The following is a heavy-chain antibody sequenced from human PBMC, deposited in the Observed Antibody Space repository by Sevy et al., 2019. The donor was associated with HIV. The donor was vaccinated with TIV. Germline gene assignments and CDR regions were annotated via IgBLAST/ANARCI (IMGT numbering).Heavy chain of an antibody. J-gene: IGHJ4*03. D-gene: IGHD3-3*01. CDR2: ISYDGTRE. CDR3: ARGGRFENSGYYNGYFDS. CDR1: GFTFSHYA. Sequence: GGSLRLSCAASGFTFSHYAMHWVRQAPGKGLEWVAIISYDGTREYFALSVKGRFTISRDNSKNTVSLQMNSLRAEDTAVYYWARGGRFENSGYYNGYFDSWGQGTLVTVSS. V-gene: IGHV3-30*04.